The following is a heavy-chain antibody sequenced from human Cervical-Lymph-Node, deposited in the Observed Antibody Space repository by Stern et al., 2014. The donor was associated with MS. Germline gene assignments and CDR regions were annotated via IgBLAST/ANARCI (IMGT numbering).Heavy chain of an antibody. J-gene: IGHJ4*02. CDR3: ARLTYNYGTPDY. D-gene: IGHD5-24*01. V-gene: IGHV4-59*08. CDR2: IYYSGTT. Sequence: VQLVESGPGLVKPSETLSLTCTASGGSIVPYYWNWIRQPPGTGLEWIGYIYYSGTTNYNPSFESLVTMSVDTSKNQISLMLTSVTAADTAIYYCARLTYNYGTPDYWGQGTVVAVSS. CDR1: GGSIVPYY.